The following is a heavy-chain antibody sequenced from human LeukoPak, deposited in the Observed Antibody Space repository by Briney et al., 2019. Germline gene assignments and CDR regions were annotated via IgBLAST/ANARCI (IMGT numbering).Heavy chain of an antibody. CDR2: IYYSGST. V-gene: IGHV4-39*07. CDR1: GGSISSSSYY. D-gene: IGHD2-15*01. Sequence: SETLSLTCTVSGGSISSSSYYWGWIRQPPGKGLEWIGSIYYSGSTYYNPSLKSRVTISVDTSKNQFSLKLSSVTAADTAVYYCAREYCRGGSCYGFDYWGQGTLITVSS. J-gene: IGHJ4*02. CDR3: AREYCRGGSCYGFDY.